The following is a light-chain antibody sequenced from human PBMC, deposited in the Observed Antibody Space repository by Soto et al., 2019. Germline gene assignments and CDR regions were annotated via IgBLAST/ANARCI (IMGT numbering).Light chain of an antibody. J-gene: IGKJ4*01. V-gene: IGKV1-9*01. CDR1: QGISSY. CDR2: AAS. Sequence: IQLTQSPSSLSASVGDRVTITCRASQGISSYLAWYQQKPGKAPKLLIYAASTLQSGVPSRFSGSGSGTDFTLTIRSMQTEDFANYYCQQLNSYPPTFGGGTKVDIK. CDR3: QQLNSYPPT.